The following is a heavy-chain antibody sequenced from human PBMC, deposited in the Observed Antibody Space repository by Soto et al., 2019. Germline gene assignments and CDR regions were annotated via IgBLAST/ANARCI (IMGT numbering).Heavy chain of an antibody. V-gene: IGHV4-61*01. CDR3: ARDRMVRGFYYYGLDV. J-gene: IGHJ6*02. Sequence: QVQLQESGPGLVKPSETLSLTCTVSGGSVSSGSYYWSWIRQPPGKGLEWIGYIYYSGSTNYNPSLKSRVTISVDTSKNQFSLKLSSVTAADTAVYYCARDRMVRGFYYYGLDVWGQGTTVTVSS. D-gene: IGHD3-10*01. CDR2: IYYSGST. CDR1: GGSVSSGSYY.